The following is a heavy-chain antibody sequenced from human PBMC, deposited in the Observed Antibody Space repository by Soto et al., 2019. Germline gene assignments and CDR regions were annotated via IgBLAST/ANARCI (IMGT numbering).Heavy chain of an antibody. CDR2: IWYDGTST. CDR1: GFTLSNYG. J-gene: IGHJ5*02. V-gene: IGHV3-33*01. Sequence: QVQLVESGGGVVQPGRSLTLSCVASGFTLSNYGMHWVRQAPGKGLEWVAVIWYDGTSTYSADSVNGRFSISRDNSKNALFRQLSSMRAEDTAVYYCARNVGSSGSSRWFDTWGQGTLGTVSS. D-gene: IGHD3-10*01. CDR3: ARNVGSSGSSRWFDT.